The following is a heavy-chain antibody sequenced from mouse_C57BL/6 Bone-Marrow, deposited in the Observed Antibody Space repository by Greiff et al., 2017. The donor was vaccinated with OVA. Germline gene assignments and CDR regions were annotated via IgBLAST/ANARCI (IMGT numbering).Heavy chain of an antibody. Sequence: VQLQQSGPVLVKPGASVKMSCKASGYTFTDYYMHWVKQSPGKSLEWIGLINPYNGGPSYNQKFKGKATLTVDKSSSTAYMELNSLTAEDSAVYYCARGSFDYWGQGTTLTVSS. J-gene: IGHJ2*01. CDR1: GYTFTDYY. CDR3: ARGSFDY. CDR2: INPYNGGP. V-gene: IGHV1-19*01.